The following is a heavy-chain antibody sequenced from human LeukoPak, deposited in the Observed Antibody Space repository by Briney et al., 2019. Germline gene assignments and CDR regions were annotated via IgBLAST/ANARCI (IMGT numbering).Heavy chain of an antibody. CDR2: INHSGST. CDR3: ARGGGATSWDY. J-gene: IGHJ4*02. V-gene: IGHV4-34*01. Sequence: SETLSLTCAVYGGSFSGYYWSWIRQPPGKGLEWIGEINHSGSTNYNPSLKSRVTISVDTSKNQFSLKLSSVTAADTAVYYCARGGGATSWDYWGQGTLVTVSS. D-gene: IGHD1-26*01. CDR1: GGSFSGYY.